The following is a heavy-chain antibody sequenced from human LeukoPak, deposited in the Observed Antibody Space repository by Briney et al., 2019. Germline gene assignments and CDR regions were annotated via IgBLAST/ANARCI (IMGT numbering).Heavy chain of an antibody. CDR1: GFTFSSYE. CDR2: ISSSGSAI. CDR3: AELGITMIGGV. D-gene: IGHD3-10*02. V-gene: IGHV3-48*03. J-gene: IGHJ6*04. Sequence: GGSLRLSCAASGFTFSSYEMNWVRQAPGTGLEWVSYISSSGSAIYYADSVKGRFTISRDNAKNSLYLQMNSLRAEDTAVYYCAELGITMIGGVWGKGTTVTISS.